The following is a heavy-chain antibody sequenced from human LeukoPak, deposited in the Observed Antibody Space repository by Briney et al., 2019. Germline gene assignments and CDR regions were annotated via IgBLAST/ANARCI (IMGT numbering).Heavy chain of an antibody. CDR1: GCSMSDFY. CDR2: MYHSGSP. D-gene: IGHD2-21*02. V-gene: IGHV4-59*01. J-gene: IGHJ6*03. CDR3: ARGRDGYDSAWTYYYYMDV. Sequence: PSETLSLTCTVYGCSMSDFYWSWIRQPPGKGLEWIGYMYHSGSPNYSPSLKSRVTISVDASKKQFSLELTSVTAADTAVYYCARGRDGYDSAWTYYYYMDVWGKGTAVTVSS.